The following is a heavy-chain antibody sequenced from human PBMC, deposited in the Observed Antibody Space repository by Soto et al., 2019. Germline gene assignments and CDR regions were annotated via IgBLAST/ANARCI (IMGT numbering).Heavy chain of an antibody. CDR3: ARSGTYSFDY. D-gene: IGHD1-26*01. Sequence: GGSLRLSCAASGFTVSSNYMSWVRQAPGKGLEWVSVIYSGGSTYYADSVKGRFTISRDNSKNTLYLQMNSLKTEDTAVYYCARSGTYSFDYWGQGTLVTVSS. V-gene: IGHV3-53*01. J-gene: IGHJ4*02. CDR1: GFTVSSNY. CDR2: IYSGGST.